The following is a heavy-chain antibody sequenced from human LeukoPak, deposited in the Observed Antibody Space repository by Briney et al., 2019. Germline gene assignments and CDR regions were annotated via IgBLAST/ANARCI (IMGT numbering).Heavy chain of an antibody. Sequence: SETLSLTCTVSGGSISSYYWSGIRQPPGKGLEWIGYIYYSGSTNYNPSLKSRVTISVDTSKNQFSLKLSSVTAADTAVYYCARGVGYYYYMDVWGKGTTVTVSS. V-gene: IGHV4-59*01. J-gene: IGHJ6*03. CDR1: GGSISSYY. CDR2: IYYSGST. CDR3: ARGVGYYYYMDV.